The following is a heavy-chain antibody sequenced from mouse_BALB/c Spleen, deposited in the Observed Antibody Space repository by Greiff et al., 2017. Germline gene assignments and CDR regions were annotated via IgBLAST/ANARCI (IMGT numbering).Heavy chain of an antibody. Sequence: LMESGPELVKPGASVKMSCKASGYTFTDYVISWVKQRTGQGLEWIGEIYPGSGSTYYNEKFKGKATLTADKSSNTAYMQLSSLTSEDSAVYFCARAFYYGSSYYFDYWGQGTTLTVSS. CDR1: GYTFTDYV. D-gene: IGHD1-1*01. J-gene: IGHJ2*01. CDR2: IYPGSGST. CDR3: ARAFYYGSSYYFDY. V-gene: IGHV1-77*01.